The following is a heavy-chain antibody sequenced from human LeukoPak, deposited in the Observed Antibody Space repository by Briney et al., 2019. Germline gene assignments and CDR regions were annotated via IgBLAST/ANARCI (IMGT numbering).Heavy chain of an antibody. J-gene: IGHJ5*02. V-gene: IGHV4-31*03. Sequence: SETLSLTCTVSGGSISSGGYYWSWIRQHPGTGLEWIGYIYYSGSTYYNPSLKSRVTISVDTSKDQFSLKLSSVTAAVTAVYYCARATYYYDSSGYLAQNWFDPWGQGTLVTVSS. CDR3: ARATYYYDSSGYLAQNWFDP. CDR2: IYYSGST. CDR1: GGSISSGGYY. D-gene: IGHD3-22*01.